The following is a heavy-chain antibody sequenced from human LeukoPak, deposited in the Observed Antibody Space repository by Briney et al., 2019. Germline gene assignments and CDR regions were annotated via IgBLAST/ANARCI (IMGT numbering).Heavy chain of an antibody. CDR1: GGPISSGDYY. D-gene: IGHD2-21*01. J-gene: IGHJ4*02. V-gene: IGHV4-30-4*01. CDR2: IYYSGST. CDR3: ARERGGEVHFDY. Sequence: SQTLSLTCTVSGGPISSGDYYWSWIRQPPGKGLEWIGYIYYSGSTYYNPSLKSRVTISVDTSKNQFSLKLSSVTAADTAVYYCARERGGEVHFDYWGQGTLVTVSS.